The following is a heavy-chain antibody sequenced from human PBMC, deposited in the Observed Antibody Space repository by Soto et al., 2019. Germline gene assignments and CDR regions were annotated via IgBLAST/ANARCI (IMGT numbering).Heavy chain of an antibody. J-gene: IGHJ6*02. Sequence: EVQLLESGGGFVQPGGSLRLSCAASGITFSTYAMSWVRRAPGKGLEWVSTIGTNGADKQYADFVKGRFTVSRDRSDGTLCLQMNSLRAEDTAVYYCAADYLRHNSLNGYYYSYGMDVWGQGTTVTVSS. CDR3: AADYLRHNSLNGYYYSYGMDV. D-gene: IGHD4-17*01. CDR1: GITFSTYA. V-gene: IGHV3-23*01. CDR2: IGTNGADK.